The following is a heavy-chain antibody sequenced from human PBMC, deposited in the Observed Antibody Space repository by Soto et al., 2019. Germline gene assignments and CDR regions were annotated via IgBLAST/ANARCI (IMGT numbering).Heavy chain of an antibody. CDR3: ARPRRGIAAAGTLNPRYYYYMDV. D-gene: IGHD6-13*01. CDR1: GGSISSSSYY. J-gene: IGHJ6*03. CDR2: IYYSGST. Sequence: PSETLSLTCTVSGGSISSSSYYWGWIRQPPGKGLEWIGNIYYSGSTNYNPSLKSRVTISVDTSKNQFSLKLSSVTAADTAVYYCARPRRGIAAAGTLNPRYYYYMDVWGKGTTVTVSS. V-gene: IGHV4-39*07.